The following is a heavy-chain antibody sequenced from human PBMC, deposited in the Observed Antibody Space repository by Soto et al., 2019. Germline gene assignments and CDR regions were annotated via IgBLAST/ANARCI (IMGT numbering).Heavy chain of an antibody. Sequence: LSLSCTVSGFTFGDYSMSWVRQAPGKGLEWVGFIRSKAYGGTTEYAASVKGRFTISRDDSKSIAYLQMNSLKTEDTAVYYCSRDGGVYYYGMDVWGQGTTVTVSS. CDR1: GFTFGDYS. D-gene: IGHD3-16*01. CDR3: SRDGGVYYYGMDV. J-gene: IGHJ6*02. CDR2: IRSKAYGGTT. V-gene: IGHV3-49*04.